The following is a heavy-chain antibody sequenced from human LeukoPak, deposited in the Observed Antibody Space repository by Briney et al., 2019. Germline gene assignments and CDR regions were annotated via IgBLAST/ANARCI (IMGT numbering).Heavy chain of an antibody. J-gene: IGHJ4*02. V-gene: IGHV3-33*06. CDR1: GFTFSNYG. CDR3: AKIGDSSGYLLSRFDY. CDR2: IWYDGSER. D-gene: IGHD3-22*01. Sequence: GGSLRLSCAASGFTFSNYGMHWVREAPGKGLEGGAVIWYDGSERYYADSVKSRFTISRDNSKNTLYLQMNSLRAEDTAVYYCAKIGDSSGYLLSRFDYWGQGTLVTVSS.